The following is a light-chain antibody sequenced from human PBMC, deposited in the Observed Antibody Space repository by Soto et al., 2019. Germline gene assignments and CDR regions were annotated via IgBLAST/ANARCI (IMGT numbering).Light chain of an antibody. J-gene: IGKJ4*01. CDR3: QQYYSTPSLT. CDR1: QSISSW. CDR2: DAS. V-gene: IGKV1-5*01. Sequence: DIQMTQSPSTLSASVGDRVTITCRASQSISSWLAWYQQKPGKAPKLLIYDASSLESGVPSRFSGSGSGTEFTLTISSLQAEDVAVYYCQQYYSTPSLTFGGGTKVDI.